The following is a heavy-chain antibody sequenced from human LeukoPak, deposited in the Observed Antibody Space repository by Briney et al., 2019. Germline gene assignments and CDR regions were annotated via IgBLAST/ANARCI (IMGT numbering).Heavy chain of an antibody. D-gene: IGHD3-10*01. CDR3: ARDPNGSGSYYLYLVY. J-gene: IGHJ4*02. V-gene: IGHV1-69*04. CDR2: IIPILGIA. Sequence: SVKVSCKASGGTFSSYAISWMRQAPGQGLEWMGRIIPILGIANYAQKFQGRVTITADKSTSTAYMELSSLRSEDTAVYYCARDPNGSGSYYLYLVYWGQGTLVTVSS. CDR1: GGTFSSYA.